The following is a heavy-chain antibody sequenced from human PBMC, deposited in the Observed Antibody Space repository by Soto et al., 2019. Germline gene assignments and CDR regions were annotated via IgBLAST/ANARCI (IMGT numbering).Heavy chain of an antibody. CDR3: ARDDEGGSYCDLGY. Sequence: PGGSLRLSCAASGFTFSDYYMSWIRQAPGKGLEWVSYIGSSDTTISYSDSVKGRFTVSRDNAKNSLYLQMNSLRTEDTAIYYCARDDEGGSYCDLGYWGQGTLVTVSS. CDR2: IGSSDTTI. V-gene: IGHV3-11*04. J-gene: IGHJ4*02. D-gene: IGHD3-10*01. CDR1: GFTFSDYY.